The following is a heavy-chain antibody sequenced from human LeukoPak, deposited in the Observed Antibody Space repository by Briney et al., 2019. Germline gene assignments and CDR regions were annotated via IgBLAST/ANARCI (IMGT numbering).Heavy chain of an antibody. D-gene: IGHD4-17*01. CDR2: IVVGSSHT. Sequence: SVKVSCKASGFSFATSAVQWVRQARGQRLEWIGWIVVGSSHTNYAQKFQDRVTITRDMSTTTAYMELSSLRSEDAAVYYCARNYGDYVSSDYWGQGTLVTVSS. CDR1: GFSFATSA. CDR3: ARNYGDYVSSDY. J-gene: IGHJ4*02. V-gene: IGHV1-58*01.